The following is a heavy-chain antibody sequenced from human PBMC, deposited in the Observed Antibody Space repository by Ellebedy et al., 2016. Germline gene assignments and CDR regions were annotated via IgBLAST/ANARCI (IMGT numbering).Heavy chain of an antibody. CDR2: ISGDGDTT. Sequence: GESLKISXVASGFTFRNFFMSWVRQAPGGGLEWISTISGDGDTTFSADSVKGRFSISRDNSRSTVYLRMSNLRAEDTAVYFCRQGHYADYWGRGTLVTVSS. CDR3: RQGHYADY. CDR1: GFTFRNFF. J-gene: IGHJ4*02. V-gene: IGHV3-23*01.